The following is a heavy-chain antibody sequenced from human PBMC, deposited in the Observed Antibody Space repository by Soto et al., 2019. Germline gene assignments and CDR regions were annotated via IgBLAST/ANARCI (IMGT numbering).Heavy chain of an antibody. CDR3: ATDSGSDSYYYYGMDV. J-gene: IGHJ6*02. V-gene: IGHV3-33*01. D-gene: IGHD1-26*01. Sequence: QVQLVESGGGVVQPGRSLRLSCAASGFTFSSYGMHWVRQAPGKGLEWVAVIWYDGSNKYYADSVKDRFTISRDNSKNTLYLQMNSLRAEDTAVYYCATDSGSDSYYYYGMDVWGQGTTVTVSS. CDR1: GFTFSSYG. CDR2: IWYDGSNK.